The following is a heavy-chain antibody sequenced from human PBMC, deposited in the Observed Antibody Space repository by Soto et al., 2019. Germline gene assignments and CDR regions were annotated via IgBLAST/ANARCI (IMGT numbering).Heavy chain of an antibody. CDR3: TRRHCSGGGCYSDFDL. CDR2: IKTKVESYAT. V-gene: IGHV3-73*01. CDR1: GFTLSGFD. Sequence: GGSLRLSCAASGFTLSGFDVHWVRQAAGEGLEWVARIKTKVESYATEYAASVKGRFSISRDDSKNTAYLEMNSLKTEDTAVYYCTRRHCSGGGCYSDFDLWRQGSLVTVSS. J-gene: IGHJ4*02. D-gene: IGHD2-15*01.